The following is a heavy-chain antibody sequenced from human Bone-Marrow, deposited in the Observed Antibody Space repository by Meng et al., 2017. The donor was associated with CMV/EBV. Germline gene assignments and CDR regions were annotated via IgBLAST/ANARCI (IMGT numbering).Heavy chain of an antibody. CDR2: IWYDGSNK. J-gene: IGHJ6*02. Sequence: GESLKIYCAASGFTFSSYGMHWVRQAPGKGLEWAAVIWYDGSNKYYADSVKGRFTISRDNSKNTLYLQMNSLRAEDTAVYYCAKDIMDVWGQGTTVTVSS. V-gene: IGHV3-33*06. CDR1: GFTFSSYG. CDR3: AKDIMDV.